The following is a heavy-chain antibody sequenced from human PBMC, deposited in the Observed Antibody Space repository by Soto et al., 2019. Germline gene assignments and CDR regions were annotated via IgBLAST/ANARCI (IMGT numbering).Heavy chain of an antibody. J-gene: IGHJ4*02. D-gene: IGHD1-26*01. CDR1: GFPFTSAW. Sequence: EVQLVESGGGLVKAGESLRLSCVVSGFPFTSAWLHWVRQAPGKGLEWVARIKSKTSGETRDYAAPVKGRFTISRDDSKITVWLQMNSLKREDSAVYYCAADYSGGTYPIDYWGQGRLVTVSS. V-gene: IGHV3-15*07. CDR2: IKSKTSGETR. CDR3: AADYSGGTYPIDY.